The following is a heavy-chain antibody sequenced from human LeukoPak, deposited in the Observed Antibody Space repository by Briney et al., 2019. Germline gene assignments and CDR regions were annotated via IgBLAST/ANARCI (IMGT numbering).Heavy chain of an antibody. CDR1: GFTFSSSA. D-gene: IGHD6-6*01. CDR3: ARDLSSSSPY. V-gene: IGHV3-23*01. J-gene: IGHJ4*02. CDR2: ISASGGST. Sequence: GGSLRLSCAASGFTFSSSAMSWVRQVPGKGLEWVSGISASGGSTYYADSVRGRFTISRDNSKNTLYLQMNSLRAEDTAVYYCARDLSSSSPYWGQGTLVTVSS.